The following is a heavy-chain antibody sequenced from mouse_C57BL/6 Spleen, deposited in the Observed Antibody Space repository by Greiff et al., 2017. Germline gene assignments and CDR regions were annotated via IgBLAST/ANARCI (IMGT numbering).Heavy chain of an antibody. J-gene: IGHJ3*01. Sequence: VQLKESGGGLVQPGGSMKLSCVASGFTFSNYWMNWVRQSPEKGLEWVAQIRLKSDNYATHYAESVKGRFTISRDDSKSSVYLQMNNLRAEDTGIYYCTSSPRFAYWGQGTLVTVSA. CDR2: IRLKSDNYAT. V-gene: IGHV6-3*01. CDR1: GFTFSNYW. CDR3: TSSPRFAY.